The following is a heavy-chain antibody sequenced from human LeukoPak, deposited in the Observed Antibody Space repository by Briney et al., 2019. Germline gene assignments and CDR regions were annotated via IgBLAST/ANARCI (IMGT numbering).Heavy chain of an antibody. V-gene: IGHV3-7*01. J-gene: IGHJ4*02. CDR3: ARATDDTVYDFWSGYRFRFGY. Sequence: GGSLRLSCAASGFTFSSYWMSWVRQAPGKGLEWVANIKQDGSEKYYVDSVKGRFTISRDNAKNSLYLQMNSLRAEDTAVYYCARATDDTVYDFWSGYRFRFGYWGQGTLVTVSS. D-gene: IGHD3-3*01. CDR2: IKQDGSEK. CDR1: GFTFSSYW.